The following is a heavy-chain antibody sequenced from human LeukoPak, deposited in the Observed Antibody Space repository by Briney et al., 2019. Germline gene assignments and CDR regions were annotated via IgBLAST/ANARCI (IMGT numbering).Heavy chain of an antibody. CDR1: GXTFTNVW. CDR3: TTDRGSV. J-gene: IGHJ4*02. Sequence: GGSLRLSCAASGXTFTNVWVSWVRQTPWKGLESVGRIKSKSDGETTDYAAPVKGRFTISRDDAKTMVYLQMNSLKSEDTAVYYCTTDRGSVWGQGTLVTVSS. V-gene: IGHV3-15*01. CDR2: IKSKSDGETT.